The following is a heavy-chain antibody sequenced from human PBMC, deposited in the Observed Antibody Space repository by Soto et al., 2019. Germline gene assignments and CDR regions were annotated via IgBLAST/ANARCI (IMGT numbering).Heavy chain of an antibody. CDR2: INSDGRTR. Sequence: GGSLRLSCAASGFTFSNNWMHWVRQVPGKGLVWVSRINSDGRTRTYADSVKGRFTISRDNARNTLYLQMTSLRAEDTAVYYCARADSTGYYYVKAFDIWGQGTIVTVSS. CDR1: GFTFSNNW. J-gene: IGHJ3*02. D-gene: IGHD3-22*01. CDR3: ARADSTGYYYVKAFDI. V-gene: IGHV3-74*01.